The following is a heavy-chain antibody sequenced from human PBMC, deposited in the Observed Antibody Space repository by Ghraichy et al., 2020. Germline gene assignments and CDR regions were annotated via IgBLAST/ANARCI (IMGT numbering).Heavy chain of an antibody. CDR3: ARAQSSPRYCSSSNCYTNGVDV. CDR1: GFKLRSYY. D-gene: IGHD2-2*02. CDR2: IYSGNSA. Sequence: GSLRLSCVASGFKLRSYYMNWVRQSPGKGLEWISFIYSGNSAFYADSVKGRFTVSRDIPKDILYLQMNSLRVEDTAVYYCARAQSSPRYCSSSNCYTNGVDVWGPGTTVTVS. V-gene: IGHV3-53*01. J-gene: IGHJ6*02.